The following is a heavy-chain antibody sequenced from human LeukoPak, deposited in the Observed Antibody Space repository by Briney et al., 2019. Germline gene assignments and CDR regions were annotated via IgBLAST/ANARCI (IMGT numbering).Heavy chain of an antibody. CDR1: GFTFSSSA. V-gene: IGHV3-23*01. CDR2: ISASGGST. J-gene: IGHJ6*02. CDR3: ARDLVRGGPYSSSWLYYYYGMDV. D-gene: IGHD6-13*01. Sequence: GGSLRLSCAASGFTFSSSAMSWVRQVPGKGLEWVSGISASGGSTSYADSVRGRFTISRDNSKNTLYVQMNSLRDEDTAVYYCARDLVRGGPYSSSWLYYYYGMDVWGQGTTVTVSS.